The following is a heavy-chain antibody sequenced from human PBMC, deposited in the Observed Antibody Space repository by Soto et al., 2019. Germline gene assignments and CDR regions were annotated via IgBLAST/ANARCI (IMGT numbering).Heavy chain of an antibody. CDR2: ISYDGTIT. D-gene: IGHD2-2*01. V-gene: IGHV3-30-3*01. Sequence: LSLPCAASGFTISSYGMHWVRQAPGKGLEWVAVISYDGTITYYADSVKGRFTISRDNSKNTLYLQMNSLRTEDTAVYYCATTRVGPCSSSICFSGIFDGMDVWGQGTTVTVSS. CDR3: ATTRVGPCSSSICFSGIFDGMDV. CDR1: GFTISSYG. J-gene: IGHJ6*02.